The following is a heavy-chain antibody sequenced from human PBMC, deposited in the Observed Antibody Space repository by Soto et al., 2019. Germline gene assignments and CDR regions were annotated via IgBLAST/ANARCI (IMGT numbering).Heavy chain of an antibody. V-gene: IGHV4-59*01. J-gene: IGHJ4*02. CDR3: ARGEAFGGVTDN. D-gene: IGHD3-16*01. CDR1: GGSISSYY. Sequence: SKTLSLTCTVSGGSISSYYWSWIRQPPGKGLEWIGYIYYSGSTNYNPSLKSRVTISVDTSKNQFSLKLSSVTAADTAVYYCARGEAFGGVTDNWGQGTLVTVSS. CDR2: IYYSGST.